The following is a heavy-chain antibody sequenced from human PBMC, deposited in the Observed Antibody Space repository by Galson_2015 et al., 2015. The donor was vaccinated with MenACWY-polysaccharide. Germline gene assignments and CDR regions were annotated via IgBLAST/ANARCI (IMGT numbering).Heavy chain of an antibody. CDR1: GFTFSSNS. J-gene: IGHJ4*02. Sequence: SLRLSCAASGFTFSSNSVSWVRQAPGKGLEWVSYISSSSGTIYYADSVKGRFTISRDDAKNSLYLQMNSLRAEDTAVYYCASTSPNSFWGQGTRVIVSS. CDR3: ASTSPNSF. CDR2: ISSSSGTI. V-gene: IGHV3-48*01. D-gene: IGHD2-21*01.